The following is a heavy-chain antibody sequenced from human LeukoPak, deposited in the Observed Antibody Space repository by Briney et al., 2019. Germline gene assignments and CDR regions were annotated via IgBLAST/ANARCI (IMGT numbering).Heavy chain of an antibody. CDR1: GFTVSSNY. D-gene: IGHD2-15*01. CDR2: IYSGGST. J-gene: IGHJ6*02. Sequence: GGSLRLSCAASGFTVSSNYMNWVRQAPGKGLEWVTVIYSGGSTYYADSVKGRFTISRDNSKNTLYLQMNSLRAEDTAVYYCARVKSPPAYYYYYYGMDVWGQGTTVTVSS. V-gene: IGHV3-53*01. CDR3: ARVKSPPAYYYYYYGMDV.